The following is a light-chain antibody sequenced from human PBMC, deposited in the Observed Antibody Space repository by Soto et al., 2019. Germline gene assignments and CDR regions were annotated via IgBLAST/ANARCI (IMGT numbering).Light chain of an antibody. CDR3: SSYTSTSHYG. CDR2: EVS. Sequence: QYALTQPASESGSPGQSLTISCTGTSIDIAPYNYVSWYQQHPGKAPKLIIYEVSYRPSGISNRFSGSKPGNTASLTISGLQAEDVSYYYGSSYTSTSHYGFGTGTKLTVL. CDR1: SIDIAPYNY. V-gene: IGLV2-14*01. J-gene: IGLJ1*01.